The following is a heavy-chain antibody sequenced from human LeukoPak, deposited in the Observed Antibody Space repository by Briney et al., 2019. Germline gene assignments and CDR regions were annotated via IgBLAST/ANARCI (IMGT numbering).Heavy chain of an antibody. CDR2: IHSSGNI. CDR3: ARVMNGGNLDY. J-gene: IGHJ4*02. CDR1: GGSINNYY. Sequence: MPSETLSLTCTVSGGSINNYYWTWVRQPPGKRLEWIGYIHSSGNINYNPSLNSRVTMSVDTSKNQVSLKLNSVTAADTAVYFCARVMNGGNLDYWGLGTLVTVSS. D-gene: IGHD4-23*01. V-gene: IGHV4-59*13.